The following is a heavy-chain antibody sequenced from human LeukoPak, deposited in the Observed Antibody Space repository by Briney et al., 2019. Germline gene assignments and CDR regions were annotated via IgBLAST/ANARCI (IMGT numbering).Heavy chain of an antibody. J-gene: IGHJ5*02. V-gene: IGHV4-38-2*01. CDR1: GYSISSGYY. CDR3: ARLYGDYGVDWFDP. CDR2: IYHSGST. Sequence: SETLSLTCAVSGYSISSGYYWGWIQQPPGKGLEWIGSIYHSGSTYYNPSLKSRVTISVDTSKNQFSLKLSSVTAADTAVYYYARLYGDYGVDWFDPWGQGTLVTVSS. D-gene: IGHD4-17*01.